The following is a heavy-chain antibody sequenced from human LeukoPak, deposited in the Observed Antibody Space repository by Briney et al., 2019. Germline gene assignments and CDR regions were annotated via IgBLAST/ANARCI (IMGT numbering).Heavy chain of an antibody. CDR1: GFTFSSYG. J-gene: IGHJ3*02. Sequence: GRSLRLSCAASGFTFSSYGMHWVRQAPGRGLEWVAVIYYDGSNKYYADSVKGRLTISRDNSKNTLYLQMNSLRAEDTAVYYCARGLGIVGATNGPAFDMWGQGTMVTVSS. D-gene: IGHD1-26*01. CDR2: IYYDGSNK. V-gene: IGHV3-33*01. CDR3: ARGLGIVGATNGPAFDM.